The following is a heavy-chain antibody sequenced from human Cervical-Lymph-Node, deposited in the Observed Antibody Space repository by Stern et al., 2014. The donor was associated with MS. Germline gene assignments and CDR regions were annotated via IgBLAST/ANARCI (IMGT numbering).Heavy chain of an antibody. V-gene: IGHV3-23*04. D-gene: IGHD6-19*01. Sequence: EVQLVESGGTLVQPGGSLRLSCAASGFTFSSYAMSWVRQAPGKGLEWVSVSSGSDVSTFYADSVKGRFTISRDNSKNTLFLQMNSLRAEDTAVYYCAKVYGSGPFDYWGQGTLVTVSS. CDR2: SSGSDVST. J-gene: IGHJ4*02. CDR1: GFTFSSYA. CDR3: AKVYGSGPFDY.